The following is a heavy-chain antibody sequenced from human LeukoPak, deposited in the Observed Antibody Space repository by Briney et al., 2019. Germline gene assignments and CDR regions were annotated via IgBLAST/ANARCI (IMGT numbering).Heavy chain of an antibody. CDR1: RYTFTSYG. CDR3: ARVSSIVVVVAASDY. J-gene: IGHJ4*02. D-gene: IGHD2-15*01. CDR2: ISAYNGNT. Sequence: ASVKVSCKVSRYTFTSYGISWVRQAPGQGLEWMGWISAYNGNTNYAQKLQGRVTMTTDTSTSTAYMELRSLRSDDTAVYYCARVSSIVVVVAASDYWGQGTLVTVSS. V-gene: IGHV1-18*01.